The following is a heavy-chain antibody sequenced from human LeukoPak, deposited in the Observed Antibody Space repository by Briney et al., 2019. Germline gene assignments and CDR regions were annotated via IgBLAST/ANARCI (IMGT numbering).Heavy chain of an antibody. CDR3: ARDPSGGNLDS. V-gene: IGHV3-48*04. J-gene: IGHJ4*02. D-gene: IGHD6-25*01. CDR2: IISSGSTR. Sequence: GSLILSCAASGFTFISYSMHWVRQAPRKGLEGVSYIISSGSTRYYADSVKGRFTISRDNAKNSLFLQLNSLRAEDTAVYFCARDPSGGNLDSWGQGTLVTVAS. CDR1: GFTFISYS.